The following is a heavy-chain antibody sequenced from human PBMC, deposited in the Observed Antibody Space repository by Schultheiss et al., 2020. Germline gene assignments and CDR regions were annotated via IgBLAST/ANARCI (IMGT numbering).Heavy chain of an antibody. D-gene: IGHD3-10*01. Sequence: SETLSLTCTVSGGSISSGGYYWSWIRQHPGKGLEWIGYIYYSGSTSYNPSLKSRVTISVDTSKNQFSLKLSSVTAADTAVYYCAREKVALSGSGNYYYYAMDVWGQGTTVTVSS. CDR1: GGSISSGGYY. CDR3: AREKVALSGSGNYYYYAMDV. J-gene: IGHJ6*02. CDR2: IYYSGST. V-gene: IGHV4-31*03.